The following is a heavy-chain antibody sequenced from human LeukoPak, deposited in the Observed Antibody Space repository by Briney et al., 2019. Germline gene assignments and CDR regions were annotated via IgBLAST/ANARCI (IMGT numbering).Heavy chain of an antibody. Sequence: ASVKVSCKASGDSFSSYGISWVRQAPGQGLEWMGGIIPMFGSGNFAQKFQGRVTMTRDMSTSTVYMELSSLRSEDTAVYYCARDPWGIAAAGTVGIDYWGQGTLVTVSS. CDR1: GDSFSSYG. CDR2: IIPMFGSG. V-gene: IGHV1-69*05. CDR3: ARDPWGIAAAGTVGIDY. J-gene: IGHJ4*02. D-gene: IGHD6-13*01.